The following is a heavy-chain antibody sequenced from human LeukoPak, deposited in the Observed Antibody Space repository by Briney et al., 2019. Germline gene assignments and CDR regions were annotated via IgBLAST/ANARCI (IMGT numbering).Heavy chain of an antibody. J-gene: IGHJ4*02. V-gene: IGHV3-7*01. D-gene: IGHD2/OR15-2a*01. CDR3: ARDLAFSRLDY. CDR2: IKQDGSKK. Sequence: GGSLRLSCVASGFPFSSYWMTWVRQAPGKGLEWVANIKQDGSKKSYVDSVKGRFTISRDNARNSLYPQMDSLRVEDTAFYYCARDLAFSRLDYWGQGVLVTVSS. CDR1: GFPFSSYW.